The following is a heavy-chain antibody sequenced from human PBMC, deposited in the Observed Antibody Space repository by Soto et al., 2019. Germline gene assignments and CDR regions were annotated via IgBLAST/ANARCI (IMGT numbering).Heavy chain of an antibody. CDR1: GYTFTSYG. D-gene: IGHD2-8*01. CDR3: ARKGYCTNGVCSDFDY. J-gene: IGHJ4*02. Sequence: ASVKVSCKASGYTFTSYGISGVRQAPGQGLEWMGWISAYNGNTNYAQKLQGRVTMTTDTSTSTAYMELRSLRSDDTAVYYCARKGYCTNGVCSDFDYWGQGTLVTVSS. CDR2: ISAYNGNT. V-gene: IGHV1-18*01.